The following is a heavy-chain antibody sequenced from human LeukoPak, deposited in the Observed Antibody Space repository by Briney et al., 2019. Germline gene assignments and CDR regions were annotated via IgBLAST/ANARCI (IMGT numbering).Heavy chain of an antibody. V-gene: IGHV3-15*01. CDR1: GFTFSNAW. CDR3: TTGVVEWEPLVLSQTDEYFQH. J-gene: IGHJ1*01. Sequence: GGSLRLSCAASGFTFSNAWMSWVRQAPGKGLEWVGRIKSKTDGGTTDYAAPVKGRFTISRDDSKNTLYLQMNSLKTEDTAVYYCTTGVVEWEPLVLSQTDEYFQHWGQGTLVTVSS. CDR2: IKSKTDGGTT. D-gene: IGHD1-26*01.